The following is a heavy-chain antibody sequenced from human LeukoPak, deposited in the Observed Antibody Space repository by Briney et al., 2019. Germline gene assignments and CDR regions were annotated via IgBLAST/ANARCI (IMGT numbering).Heavy chain of an antibody. D-gene: IGHD3-3*01. J-gene: IGHJ5*02. V-gene: IGHV4-4*07. CDR2: IYTSGST. Sequence: SETLSLTCTVSGGSISSYYWSWIRQPAGKGLEWIGRIYTSGSTNYNPSLKSRVTVSVDTSKNQFSLKLSSVTAADTAVYYCARGNYGIWSGPSWFDPWGQGTLVTVSS. CDR1: GGSISSYY. CDR3: ARGNYGIWSGPSWFDP.